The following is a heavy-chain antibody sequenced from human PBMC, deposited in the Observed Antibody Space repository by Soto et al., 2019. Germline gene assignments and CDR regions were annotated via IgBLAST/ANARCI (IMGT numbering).Heavy chain of an antibody. CDR1: GGSLTGYY. J-gene: IGHJ4*02. V-gene: IGHV4-34*01. CDR3: ARGQEGIVATH. Sequence: QVQLQQWGAGLLKPSETLSLTCTVNGGSLTGYYWSWIRQPPGKGLEWIGEVKDGGSTNYSPSLRGRVSISAATSKNHFSLRLNSVTAADTAVYLCARGQEGIVATHWDQGALVTVSS. D-gene: IGHD5-12*01. CDR2: VKDGGST.